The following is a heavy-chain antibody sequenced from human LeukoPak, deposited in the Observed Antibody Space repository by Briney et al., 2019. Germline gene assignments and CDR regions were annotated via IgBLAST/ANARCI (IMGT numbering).Heavy chain of an antibody. J-gene: IGHJ4*02. CDR2: ISGGSGSI. Sequence: GGSLRLSCAASGFTFSSYSMNWVRQAPGKRLEWLSYISGGSGSIIHADSVRGRFTISRDNAKNSLYLQMNSLRAEDTAVYYCARDPHGYNSYFDYWGQGTLVTVSS. CDR1: GFTFSSYS. CDR3: ARDPHGYNSYFDY. D-gene: IGHD5-24*01. V-gene: IGHV3-48*04.